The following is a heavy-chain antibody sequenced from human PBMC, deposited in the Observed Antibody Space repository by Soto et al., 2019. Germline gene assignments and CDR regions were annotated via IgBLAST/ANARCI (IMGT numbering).Heavy chain of an antibody. Sequence: GTSVKGSFKDSGYTFISRGSSWGRQAPGQGLERMGWIIGKNGNTNYAQKLQGRVTLTTDTSTSTAYMELRSLRSDDTAVYYCARVSSSIVVVPDYGMDVWGQGTTVTVS. J-gene: IGHJ6*02. CDR1: GYTFISRG. CDR2: IIGKNGNT. CDR3: ARVSSSIVVVPDYGMDV. V-gene: IGHV1-18*04. D-gene: IGHD2-15*01.